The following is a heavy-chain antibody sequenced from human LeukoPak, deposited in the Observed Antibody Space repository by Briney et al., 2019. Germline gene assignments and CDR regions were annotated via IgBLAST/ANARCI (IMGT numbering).Heavy chain of an antibody. CDR1: GFIFSSYW. J-gene: IGHJ5*02. D-gene: IGHD3-9*01. CDR2: ISGSGDAT. V-gene: IGHV3-23*01. CDR3: ARDVTGYPNWFDP. Sequence: GGSLRLSCAASGFIFSSYWMHWVRQAPGRGLEWVSAISGSGDATYYADSVKGRFTISRDNSKNTLDLQMNSLRAEDTAVYYCARDVTGYPNWFDPWGQGALVTVSS.